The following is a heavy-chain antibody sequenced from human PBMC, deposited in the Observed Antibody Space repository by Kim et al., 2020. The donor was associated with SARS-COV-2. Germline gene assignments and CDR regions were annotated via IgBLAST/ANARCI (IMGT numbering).Heavy chain of an antibody. CDR1: GFTFSDHD. Sequence: GGSLRLSCAASGFTFSDHDMDWVRQAPGKGLEWVGRARNKVKRYTTEYAASVRGRFTVSRDDSKNSLYLQMSSLKIEDTAVYYCARVAGIRRGTSNYVIWGWFDPWRQATLVTVSS. CDR3: ARVAGIRRGTSNYVIWGWFDP. D-gene: IGHD4-4*01. CDR2: ARNKVKRYTT. J-gene: IGHJ5*02. V-gene: IGHV3-72*01.